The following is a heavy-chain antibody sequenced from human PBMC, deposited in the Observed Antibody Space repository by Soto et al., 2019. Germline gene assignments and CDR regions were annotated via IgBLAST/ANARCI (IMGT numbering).Heavy chain of an antibody. CDR2: FNHSGST. CDR3: ARGGLGDSSGYYYVDWFDP. J-gene: IGHJ5*02. Sequence: SETLSLTCAVYGGSFSGYYWSWIRQPPGKGLEWIGEFNHSGSTNYNPSLKSRVTISVDTSKNQFSLKLSSVTAADTAVYYCARGGLGDSSGYYYVDWFDPWGQGTLVTVSS. CDR1: GGSFSGYY. V-gene: IGHV4-34*01. D-gene: IGHD3-22*01.